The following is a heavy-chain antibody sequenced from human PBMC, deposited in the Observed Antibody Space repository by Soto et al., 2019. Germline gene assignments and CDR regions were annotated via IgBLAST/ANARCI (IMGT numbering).Heavy chain of an antibody. V-gene: IGHV4-30-4*01. CDR1: GVSLNTADTW. CDR2: YHSGGST. CDR3: VRSRQMESGNDYGLDV. J-gene: IGHJ6*02. Sequence: QVQLQESGSGLVKPSQSLSLTCTVSGVSLNTADTWWSWIRQSPGKVLEFIGYYHSGGSTYYDASFRRRVIISADTSNSQFSLKVSSVTVADTAVYCCVRSRQMESGNDYGLDVWGQGTTVTVSS. D-gene: IGHD1-1*01.